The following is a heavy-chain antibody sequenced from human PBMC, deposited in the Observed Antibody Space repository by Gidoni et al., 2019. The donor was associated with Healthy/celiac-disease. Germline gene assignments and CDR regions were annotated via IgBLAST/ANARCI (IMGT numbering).Heavy chain of an antibody. CDR3: AKNLRGNTPNWFDP. V-gene: IGHV3-23*01. Sequence: EVQLLESGGGLVQLGGSLRLCCAAAGVTFSSYAMSWVRQVPGEGLERVSAISGSGGRTYYAASVKGRFPISRDNSKTTLYLQLNSLIAEATAVYYCAKNLRGNTPNWFDPWGQGTLVTVSS. CDR1: GVTFSSYA. J-gene: IGHJ5*02. D-gene: IGHD3-10*01. CDR2: ISGSGGRT.